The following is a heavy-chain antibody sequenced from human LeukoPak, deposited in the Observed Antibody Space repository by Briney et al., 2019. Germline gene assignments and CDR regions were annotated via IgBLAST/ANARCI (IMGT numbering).Heavy chain of an antibody. V-gene: IGHV3-33*08. D-gene: IGHD3-10*01. J-gene: IGHJ6*03. CDR3: ARLSAYYYGSFFYYYMDV. CDR1: GFSFSSYG. Sequence: GGSLRLSCAASGFSFSSYGMHWVRQTPGKGLEWVAFIQYDGSNKYYAYSVKGRFTISRDNSKNTLYLQMNSLRAEDTALYYCARLSAYYYGSFFYYYMDVWGKGTTVTVSS. CDR2: IQYDGSNK.